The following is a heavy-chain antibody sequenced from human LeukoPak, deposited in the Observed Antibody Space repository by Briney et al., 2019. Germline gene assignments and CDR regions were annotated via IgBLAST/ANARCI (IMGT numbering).Heavy chain of an antibody. Sequence: ASVKVSCKASGYTFTSYGISRVRQAPGQGLEWMGWISAYNGNTNYAQKLQGRVTMTTDTSTSTAYMELRSLRSDDMAVYYCARDGRQTTVTTYYYYGMDVWGQGTTVTVSS. D-gene: IGHD4-11*01. CDR3: ARDGRQTTVTTYYYYGMDV. V-gene: IGHV1-18*03. J-gene: IGHJ6*02. CDR1: GYTFTSYG. CDR2: ISAYNGNT.